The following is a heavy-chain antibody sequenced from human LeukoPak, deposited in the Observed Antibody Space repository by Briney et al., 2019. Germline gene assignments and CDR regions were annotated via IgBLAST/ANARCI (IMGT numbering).Heavy chain of an antibody. Sequence: ASVKVSCKASGYTFTGYYMHWVRQAPGRGLEWMGWINPNSGGTNYAQKFQGRVTMTRDTSISTAYMELSRLRSDDTAVYYCARGGDYVWGSYRPFDYWGQGTLVTVSS. J-gene: IGHJ4*02. CDR2: INPNSGGT. CDR1: GYTFTGYY. D-gene: IGHD3-16*02. V-gene: IGHV1-2*02. CDR3: ARGGDYVWGSYRPFDY.